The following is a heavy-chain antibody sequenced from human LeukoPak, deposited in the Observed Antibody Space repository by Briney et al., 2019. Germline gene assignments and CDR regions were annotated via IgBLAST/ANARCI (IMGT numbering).Heavy chain of an antibody. CDR1: GFTFSSYG. CDR2: VSSDGSNK. V-gene: IGHV3-30*03. D-gene: IGHD6-13*01. CDR3: ARGYSSSWFGYFDY. Sequence: SLPLSCAASGFTFSSYGIHWVRQAPGKGLEWVAVVSSDGSNKYYADSVSGRLTISRDTSKNMLCLQMNSLGAEDTAVYYCARGYSSSWFGYFDYWGQGTLVNVSS. J-gene: IGHJ4*02.